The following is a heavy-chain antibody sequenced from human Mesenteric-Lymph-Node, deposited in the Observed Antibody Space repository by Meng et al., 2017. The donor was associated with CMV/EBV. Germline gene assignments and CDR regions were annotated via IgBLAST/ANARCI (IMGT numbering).Heavy chain of an antibody. D-gene: IGHD6-19*01. J-gene: IGHJ4*02. CDR3: ASGGWGYSSGRN. V-gene: IGHV3-64*02. CDR2: ISSNGDAT. Sequence: GGSLRLSCAASGFTFSSYAMQWVRQAPGKGLEYVSAISSNGDATYYVDSVKGRFTISRDNPKNTLYLQMGSVRAEDMVVYYCASGGWGYSSGRNWGQGTLVTVSS. CDR1: GFTFSSYA.